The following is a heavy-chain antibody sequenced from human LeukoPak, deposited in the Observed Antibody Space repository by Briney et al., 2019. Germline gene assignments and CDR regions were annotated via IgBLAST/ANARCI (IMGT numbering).Heavy chain of an antibody. Sequence: AGGSLRLSCAASGFTFSSYAMTWVRQAPGKGLEWVSHIIGSGASTYYADSVKGRFTISRDNSNNSLYLQMNSLRADDTAVYYCARPHYDILTGYMYYFDYWGQGTLVTVSS. CDR2: IIGSGAST. D-gene: IGHD3-9*01. V-gene: IGHV3-23*01. CDR3: ARPHYDILTGYMYYFDY. CDR1: GFTFSSYA. J-gene: IGHJ4*02.